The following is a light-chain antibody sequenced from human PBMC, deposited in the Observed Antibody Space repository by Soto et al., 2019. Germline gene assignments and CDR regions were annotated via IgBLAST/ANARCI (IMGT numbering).Light chain of an antibody. CDR3: SSYRSSKTGV. V-gene: IGLV2-14*01. J-gene: IGLJ3*02. CDR2: EVT. CDR1: SSDVGHYNY. Sequence: QSALTQAASVSGSPGQSITISCTGTSSDVGHYNYVSWYKHHPGKAPKLIIYEVTNRHSGVSDRFSGSRSGNTAFLTITGDQAEDEARYYCSSYRSSKTGVFGGGTKLTVL.